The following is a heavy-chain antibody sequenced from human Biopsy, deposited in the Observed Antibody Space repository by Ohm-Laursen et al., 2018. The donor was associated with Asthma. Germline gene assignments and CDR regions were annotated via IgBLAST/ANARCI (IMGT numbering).Heavy chain of an antibody. CDR1: GFTLIDYG. J-gene: IGHJ4*02. CDR2: ISAYNGAT. Sequence: ASVKVSCKASGFTLIDYGLTWVRQAPGQGLEWLGWISAYNGATNFAQKFQGRFTMTTETSTNTAFMELRRLKSDDSAVYFCARGLGDLDSWGQRSLVIVSS. D-gene: IGHD2-21*02. V-gene: IGHV1-18*01. CDR3: ARGLGDLDS.